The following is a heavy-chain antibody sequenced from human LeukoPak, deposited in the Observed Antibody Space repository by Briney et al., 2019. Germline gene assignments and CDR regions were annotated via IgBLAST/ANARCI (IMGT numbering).Heavy chain of an antibody. CDR2: INSEGSIT. J-gene: IGHJ4*02. D-gene: IGHD1-1*01. Sequence: GGSLRLSCAASGFTFSSHWMHWVRQAPGKGLVWVSCINSEGSITTYAGSAQGRFTISRDNAKNALYLQMNSLRVDDTAVYYCARDYNWNPPDYWGQGTLVTVSS. CDR3: ARDYNWNPPDY. V-gene: IGHV3-74*01. CDR1: GFTFSSHW.